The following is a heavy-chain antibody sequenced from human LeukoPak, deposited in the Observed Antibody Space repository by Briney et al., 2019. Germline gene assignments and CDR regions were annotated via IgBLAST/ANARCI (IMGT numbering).Heavy chain of an antibody. CDR2: IYSPGTN. CDR3: ARGIGTSYDSSRVALDM. CDR1: AGSISSGDYY. J-gene: IGHJ3*02. D-gene: IGHD3-22*01. V-gene: IGHV4-61*02. Sequence: SSQTLSLTCTVSAGSISSGDYYWSWIRQPAGKGLEWIGRIYSPGTNYNYNPSLKSRVTISIDTSKNQFSLKLTSVTAADTAVYYCARGIGTSYDSSRVALDMWGQGTMVTVSS.